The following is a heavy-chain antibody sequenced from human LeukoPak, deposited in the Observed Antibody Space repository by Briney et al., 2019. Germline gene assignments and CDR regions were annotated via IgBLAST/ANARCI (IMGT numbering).Heavy chain of an antibody. D-gene: IGHD6-6*01. CDR1: GGSFSGYY. CDR3: ARGFKYTSSSPAAAPFDY. CDR2: INHSGST. Sequence: SETLSLTCAVYGGSFSGYYWSWIRQPPGKGLEWIGEINHSGSTNYNPSLKSQVTISVDTSKNQFSLKLSSVTAADTAVYYCARGFKYTSSSPAAAPFDYWGQGTLVTVSS. J-gene: IGHJ4*02. V-gene: IGHV4-34*01.